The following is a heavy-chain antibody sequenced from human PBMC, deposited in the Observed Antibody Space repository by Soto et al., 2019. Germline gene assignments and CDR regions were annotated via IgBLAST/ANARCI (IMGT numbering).Heavy chain of an antibody. Sequence: QVQLVQSGAEVKMPGASVKVSCKIFGYTFTSYGISWVRQAPGQGLEWMGWISTHIGSTSYAQKLQGRVTMTTDTSTSTVYMELTSLRSDDTAVYYCVKDRDSSGSLSGYWGQGTLVTVSS. V-gene: IGHV1-18*01. CDR2: ISTHIGST. CDR3: VKDRDSSGSLSGY. D-gene: IGHD3-22*01. CDR1: GYTFTSYG. J-gene: IGHJ4*02.